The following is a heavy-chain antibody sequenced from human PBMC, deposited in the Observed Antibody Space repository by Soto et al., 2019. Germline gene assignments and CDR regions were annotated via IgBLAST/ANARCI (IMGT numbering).Heavy chain of an antibody. CDR3: ARVTLVVPAAIPSYYSGMDV. CDR1: GYTFTSYG. V-gene: IGHV1-18*04. D-gene: IGHD2-2*02. Sequence: QVQLVQSGAEVKKPGASVKVSCKASGYTFTSYGISWVRQAPGQGLEWLGWISAYNGNTNYAQKLQGRVTMTTDTSTSTAYMELRSLRSDDTAVYYCARVTLVVPAAIPSYYSGMDVWGQGTTVTVCS. CDR2: ISAYNGNT. J-gene: IGHJ6*02.